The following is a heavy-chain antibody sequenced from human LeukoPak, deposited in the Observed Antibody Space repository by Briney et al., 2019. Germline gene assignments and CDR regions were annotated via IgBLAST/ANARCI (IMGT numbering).Heavy chain of an antibody. V-gene: IGHV3-48*02. J-gene: IGHJ3*02. CDR3: ARGRNGAFDI. Sequence: GGSLRLSCAASGFTFNTYTMNWVRQAPGKGLEWVSYISGSSGIIDYADSVRGRFTISRDNAKNSLYLQMNSLTDEDTAVYYCARGRNGAFDIWGQGTMVTVSS. CDR2: ISGSSGII. CDR1: GFTFNTYT. D-gene: IGHD2-8*01.